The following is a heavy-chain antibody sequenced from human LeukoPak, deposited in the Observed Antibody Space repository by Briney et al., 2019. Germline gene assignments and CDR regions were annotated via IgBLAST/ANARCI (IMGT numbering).Heavy chain of an antibody. CDR1: GFTFSSSA. D-gene: IGHD3-22*01. V-gene: IGHV3-23*01. J-gene: IGHJ4*02. CDR3: AKAVYYDSSGYYTYYYFDY. Sequence: GGSLRLSCAASGFTFSSSAMTWVRQAPGKGLEWVSAISGSDGSTYYADSVKGRFTISRDNSKNTLYLQMNSLRAEDTAVYYCAKAVYYDSSGYYTYYYFDYWGQGTLVTVSS. CDR2: ISGSDGST.